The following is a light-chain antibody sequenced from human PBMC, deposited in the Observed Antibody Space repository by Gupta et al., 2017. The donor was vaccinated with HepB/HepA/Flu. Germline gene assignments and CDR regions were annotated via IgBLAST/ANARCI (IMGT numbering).Light chain of an antibody. V-gene: IGLV4-69*01. J-gene: IGLJ3*02. Sequence: QLVLTHSPSDSASLGASVKLTCTLSSGHSSYAIAWHQRQPEKGPRHLMKLNSDGSHSKGDEIPDRFSGSSSGTERYLSISSLQSEDEADYYCQTWGTGRVFGGGTKLTVL. CDR2: LNSDGSH. CDR1: SGHSSYA. CDR3: QTWGTGRV.